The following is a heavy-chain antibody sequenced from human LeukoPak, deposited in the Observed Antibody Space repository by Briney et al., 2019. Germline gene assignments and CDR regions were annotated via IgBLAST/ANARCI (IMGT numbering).Heavy chain of an antibody. D-gene: IGHD3-10*01. Sequence: ASVKVSCKASGYSFTSYGISWVRQAPGQGLEWMGWISCYNGDTKYAQKLQDRVALTTDTSTSTVYMQLRGLTSDDTAVYYCARDYGAGSYYYDYWGQGTLVTVSS. V-gene: IGHV1-18*01. CDR3: ARDYGAGSYYYDY. CDR1: GYSFTSYG. CDR2: ISCYNGDT. J-gene: IGHJ4*02.